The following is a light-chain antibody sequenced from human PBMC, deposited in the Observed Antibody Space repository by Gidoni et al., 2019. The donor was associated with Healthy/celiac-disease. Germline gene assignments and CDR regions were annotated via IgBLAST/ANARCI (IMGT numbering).Light chain of an antibody. V-gene: IGLV2-14*01. CDR3: SSYTSSSTLVV. CDR1: SSDVGGYNY. J-gene: IGLJ2*01. CDR2: DVS. Sequence: QSALTQPASVSGSPGQSITISCTATSSDVGGYNYVSWYQQHPGKAPKLMIYDVSHRPSGVSNRFSGSKSGNTASLTISGLQAEDEADYYCSSYTSSSTLVVFGGGTKLTVL.